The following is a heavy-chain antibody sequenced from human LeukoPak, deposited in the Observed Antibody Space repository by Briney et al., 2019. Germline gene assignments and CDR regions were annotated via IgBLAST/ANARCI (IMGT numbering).Heavy chain of an antibody. V-gene: IGHV4-4*07. CDR2: IHSSGTT. D-gene: IGHD2-2*01. J-gene: IGHJ4*02. CDR3: GRLNLPAVSGAFDY. CDR1: GGSISTYY. Sequence: SETLSLTCTASGGSISTYYWSWIRQPPGKGLEWIGRIHSSGTTHYNPSLRSRVTLSIDTSNNQFSLKLSSVTAADTAVYYCGRLNLPAVSGAFDYWGQGTLVTVSS.